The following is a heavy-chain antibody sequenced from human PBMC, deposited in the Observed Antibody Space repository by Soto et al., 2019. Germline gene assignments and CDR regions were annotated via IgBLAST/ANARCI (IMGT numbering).Heavy chain of an antibody. CDR3: ARVYAGGGNSIDY. Sequence: TLSLTCTVSVGSISIGDYYWIWVRQPPGKGLEWIGYIYYSGSTYYNPSLKSRVTISVDTSKNQFSLNLRSATAADTALYYCARVYAGGGNSIDYWGQGTLVTVSS. CDR2: IYYSGST. V-gene: IGHV4-30-4*01. D-gene: IGHD6-19*01. CDR1: VGSISIGDYY. J-gene: IGHJ4*02.